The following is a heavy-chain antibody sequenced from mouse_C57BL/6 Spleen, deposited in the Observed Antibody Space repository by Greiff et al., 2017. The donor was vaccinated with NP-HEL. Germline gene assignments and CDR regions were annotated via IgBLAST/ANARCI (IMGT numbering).Heavy chain of an antibody. CDR1: GYSITSDY. D-gene: IGHD2-4*01. Sequence: EVKLMESGPGLAKPSQTLSLTCSVTGYSITSDYWNWIRKFQGNKLEYMGYISSSGSTNYNPSLKSRISITRDTSKNQYYLQLNSVTTEDTATYYCARFLYDYDPYWYFDVWGTGTTVTVSS. CDR2: ISSSGST. J-gene: IGHJ1*03. CDR3: ARFLYDYDPYWYFDV. V-gene: IGHV3-8*01.